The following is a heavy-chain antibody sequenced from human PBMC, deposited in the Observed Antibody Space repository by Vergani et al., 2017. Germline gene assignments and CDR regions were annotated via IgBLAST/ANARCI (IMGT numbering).Heavy chain of an antibody. CDR3: AREGYYDFWSGYYWFDY. Sequence: QVQLQLSSPGLVKPSQTLSLTCAISGDSVSSNSAAWNWIRQSPSRGLEWLGRTFYRSKWYNDYAVSIQSRITINPDTSKNQFSLQLNSVTPEDTAIYYCAREGYYDFWSGYYWFDYWGQGTLVTVSS. CDR1: GDSVSSNSAA. CDR2: TFYRSKWYN. D-gene: IGHD3-3*01. V-gene: IGHV6-1*01. J-gene: IGHJ4*02.